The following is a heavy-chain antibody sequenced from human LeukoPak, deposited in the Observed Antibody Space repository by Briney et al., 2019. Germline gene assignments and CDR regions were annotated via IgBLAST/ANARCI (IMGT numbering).Heavy chain of an antibody. Sequence: PSETLSLTCAVYGGSFSGYYWSWIRQPPGGGLEWIGEVNHSGSTNYNPSLKSRVTISVDTSKNQFSLKLSSVTAADTAVYYCARRGVLGHPNYYMDVWGKGTTVTVSS. V-gene: IGHV4-34*01. CDR2: VNHSGST. CDR1: GGSFSGYY. D-gene: IGHD3-10*01. J-gene: IGHJ6*03. CDR3: ARRGVLGHPNYYMDV.